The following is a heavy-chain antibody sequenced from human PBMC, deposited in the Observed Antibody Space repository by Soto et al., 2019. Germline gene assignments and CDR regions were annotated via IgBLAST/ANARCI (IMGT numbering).Heavy chain of an antibody. CDR3: ARVRRDSSGWNYYYYGMDV. CDR2: ISAYNGNT. Sequence: ASVKVSCKASGYTFTSYGISWVRQAPGQGLEWMGWISAYNGNTNYAQKLQGRVTMTTDTSTSTAYMELRSLRSDDTAVYYCARVRRDSSGWNYYYYGMDVWGQGTTVTVSS. CDR1: GYTFTSYG. J-gene: IGHJ6*02. V-gene: IGHV1-18*01. D-gene: IGHD6-19*01.